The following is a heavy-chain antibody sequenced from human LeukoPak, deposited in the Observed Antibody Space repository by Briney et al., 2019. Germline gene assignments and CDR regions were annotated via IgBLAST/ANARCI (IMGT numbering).Heavy chain of an antibody. D-gene: IGHD3-22*01. CDR1: GFSFDEYA. V-gene: IGHV3-9*01. Sequence: PGGSLRLSCAASGFSFDEYAMHWVRQAPGKGLEWVSGLSWNSDDVGYAESVKGRFTVSRDNAKKSLYLQMNSLRPEDTALYYCVKDISTIVVVTGAFDIWGQGTMVTVSS. CDR3: VKDISTIVVVTGAFDI. CDR2: LSWNSDDV. J-gene: IGHJ3*02.